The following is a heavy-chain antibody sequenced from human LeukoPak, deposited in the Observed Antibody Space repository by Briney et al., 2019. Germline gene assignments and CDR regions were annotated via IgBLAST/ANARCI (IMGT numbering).Heavy chain of an antibody. Sequence: SETLSLTCAVYGGSFSVYYCSWIRQPPGKGLEWIGEINHSGSTNYNPSLKSRVTISVDTSKNQFSLKLSSVTAADTAVYYCVESSSSDFDYWGQGTLVTVSS. J-gene: IGHJ4*02. V-gene: IGHV4-34*01. CDR3: VESSSSDFDY. CDR2: INHSGST. CDR1: GGSFSVYY. D-gene: IGHD6-6*01.